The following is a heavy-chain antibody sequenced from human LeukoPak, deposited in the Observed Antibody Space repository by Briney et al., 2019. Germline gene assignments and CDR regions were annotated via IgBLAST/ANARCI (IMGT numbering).Heavy chain of an antibody. CDR1: GYSISSGYY. J-gene: IGHJ4*02. D-gene: IGHD5-18*01. CDR2: IYHSGST. Sequence: SETLSLTCTVSGYSISSGYYWGWIRQPPGKGLEWIGSIYHSGSTYYNPSLKSRVIISVDTSKNQFSLKLSSVTAADTAVYYCAREEDSYGYFDFDYWGQGTLVTVSS. V-gene: IGHV4-38-2*02. CDR3: AREEDSYGYFDFDY.